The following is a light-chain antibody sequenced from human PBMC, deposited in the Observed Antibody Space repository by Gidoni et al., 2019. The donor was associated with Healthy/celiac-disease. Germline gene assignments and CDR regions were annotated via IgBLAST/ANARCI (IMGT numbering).Light chain of an antibody. CDR3: QQSYSTLGT. CDR2: AAS. Sequence: DIQMTQSPSSLSASVGDRVTITCRASQSISSYLNWYQQKPGKAPKLLIYAASSLQSVVPSRFSGSGSGTDFTLTISRLQPEDFATYYCQQSYSTLGTFGQGTRLEIK. J-gene: IGKJ5*01. V-gene: IGKV1-39*01. CDR1: QSISSY.